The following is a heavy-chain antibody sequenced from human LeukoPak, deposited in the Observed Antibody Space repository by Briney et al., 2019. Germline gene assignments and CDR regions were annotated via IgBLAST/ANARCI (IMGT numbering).Heavy chain of an antibody. CDR2: IYTSGST. V-gene: IGHV4-61*02. Sequence: PSETLSLTCTVSGGSISTSNYYWSWIRQPAGKGLEWIGRIYTSGSTNYNPSLKSRVTMSVDTSKNQFSLKLNSVTAADTAVYYCARDQYYYGSGTPFDPWGQGTLVTVSS. J-gene: IGHJ5*02. CDR1: GGSISTSNYY. CDR3: ARDQYYYGSGTPFDP. D-gene: IGHD3-10*01.